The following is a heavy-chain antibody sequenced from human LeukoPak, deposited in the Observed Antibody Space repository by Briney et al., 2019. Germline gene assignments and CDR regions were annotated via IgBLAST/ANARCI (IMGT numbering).Heavy chain of an antibody. Sequence: SVKVSCKASGGTFSSYAISWVRQAPGQGLEWMGGIIPIFGTANYAQKFQGRVTITADESTSTAYMELSSLRSEDTAVYYCARGGVGSYYDSSGYLDYWGQGTLVTVSS. J-gene: IGHJ4*02. CDR2: IIPIFGTA. D-gene: IGHD3-22*01. CDR3: ARGGVGSYYDSSGYLDY. CDR1: GGTFSSYA. V-gene: IGHV1-69*13.